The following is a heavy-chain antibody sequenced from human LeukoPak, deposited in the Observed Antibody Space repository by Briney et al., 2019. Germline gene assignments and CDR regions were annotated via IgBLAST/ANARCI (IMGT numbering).Heavy chain of an antibody. CDR3: ARGDGSYWGDFDL. V-gene: IGHV3-11*04. J-gene: IGHJ4*02. CDR2: IRSGGENM. CDR1: GFTFSDYY. Sequence: KAGGSLRLSCAASGFTFSDYYMSWIRQGPGKGLEWLSYIRSGGENMYYADSVKGRFTISRDNAKNSLYLQMNSLRVEDTAVYYCARGDGSYWGDFDLWGQGILVTVSS. D-gene: IGHD3-10*01.